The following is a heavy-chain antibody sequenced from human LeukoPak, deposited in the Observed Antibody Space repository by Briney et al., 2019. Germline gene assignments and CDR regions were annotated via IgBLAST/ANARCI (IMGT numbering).Heavy chain of an antibody. J-gene: IGHJ4*02. CDR3: ARQEGASIFGGNDY. CDR1: GYSISSGYY. Sequence: SETLSLTCAVSGYSISSGYYWGWIRQPPGKGLEWIGSIYHSGSTYYNPSLKSRVTISVDTFKNQFSLKLSSVTAADTAVYYCARQEGASIFGGNDYWGQGTLVTVSS. CDR2: IYHSGST. D-gene: IGHD3-3*01. V-gene: IGHV4-38-2*01.